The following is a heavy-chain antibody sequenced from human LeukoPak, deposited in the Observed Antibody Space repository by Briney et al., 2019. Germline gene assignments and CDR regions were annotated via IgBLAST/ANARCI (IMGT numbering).Heavy chain of an antibody. J-gene: IGHJ4*02. CDR1: GFTFGDYA. CDR3: TRSKAYYYDSSGYSGY. CDR2: IRSKAYGVTT. Sequence: GGSLRLSCTASGFTFGDYAMSWVRQAPGKGLEWVGFIRSKAYGVTTEYAASVKGRFTISRDDSKSIAYLQMNSLKTEDTAVYYCTRSKAYYYDSSGYSGYWGQGTLVTVSS. D-gene: IGHD3-22*01. V-gene: IGHV3-49*04.